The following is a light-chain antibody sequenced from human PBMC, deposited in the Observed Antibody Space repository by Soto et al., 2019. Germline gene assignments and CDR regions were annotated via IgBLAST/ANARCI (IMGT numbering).Light chain of an antibody. J-gene: IGKJ1*01. CDR1: QSVGIN. Sequence: EIVMTQSPGALSVSPGXXATLSCRASQSVGINLAWYQQKPGQAPRLLIYDASNRATGIPDRFSGSGSGTDFTLTISRLEPEDFAVYYCQQYGSSPTFAQGTKVDIK. CDR3: QQYGSSPT. CDR2: DAS. V-gene: IGKV3-20*01.